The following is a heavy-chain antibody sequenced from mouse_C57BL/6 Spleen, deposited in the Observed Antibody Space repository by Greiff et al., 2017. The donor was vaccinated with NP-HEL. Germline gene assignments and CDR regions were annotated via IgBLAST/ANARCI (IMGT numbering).Heavy chain of an antibody. V-gene: IGHV5-9-1*02. D-gene: IGHD1-1*01. CDR1: GFTFSSYA. J-gene: IGHJ2*01. Sequence: EVKVVESGEGLVKPGGSLKLSCAASGFTFSSYAMSWVRQTPEKRLEWVAYISSGGDYIYYADTVKGRFTISRDNARNTLYLQMSSLKSEDTAMYYCTRERAFITTRYFDYWGQGTTLTVSS. CDR3: TRERAFITTRYFDY. CDR2: ISSGGDYI.